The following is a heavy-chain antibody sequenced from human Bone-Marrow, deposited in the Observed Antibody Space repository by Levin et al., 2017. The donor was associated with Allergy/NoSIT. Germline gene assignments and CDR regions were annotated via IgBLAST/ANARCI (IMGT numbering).Heavy chain of an antibody. CDR1: GGSISSYY. Sequence: PSETLSLTCTVSGGSISSYYWSWIRQPAGKGLEWVGRINTSGNTNYNPSLKSAVTMSVDTSKNQFSLKLTSVTAADTAVYYCAREAGGSRQPDYWGQGTLVTVSS. V-gene: IGHV4-4*07. CDR2: INTSGNT. D-gene: IGHD2-15*01. J-gene: IGHJ4*02. CDR3: AREAGGSRQPDY.